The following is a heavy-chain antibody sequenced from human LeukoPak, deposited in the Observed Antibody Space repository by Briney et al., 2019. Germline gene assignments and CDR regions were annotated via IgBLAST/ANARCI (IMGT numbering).Heavy chain of an antibody. Sequence: GGSLRLSCAASGFTVINNYMNWVRQAPGKGLEWVSLIYSGDTTYYADSVKGRFTISRDNAKNSLYLQMNSLRAEDTAVYYCAREFSGSNYGFPFDYWGQGTLVTVSS. J-gene: IGHJ4*02. CDR3: AREFSGSNYGFPFDY. V-gene: IGHV3-53*01. D-gene: IGHD1-26*01. CDR1: GFTVINNY. CDR2: IYSGDTT.